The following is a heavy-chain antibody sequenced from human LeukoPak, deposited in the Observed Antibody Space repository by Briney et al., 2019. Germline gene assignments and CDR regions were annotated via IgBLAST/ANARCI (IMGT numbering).Heavy chain of an antibody. D-gene: IGHD3-10*01. CDR2: INPSGGST. CDR3: VREGGNGSGSYYNLYFDY. CDR1: GYTFTSYY. Sequence: ASVKVSCKASGYTFTSYYMHWVRQAPGQGLEWMGIINPSGGSTSYAQKFQGRVTMTRDTSTSTVYMELSSLRSEDTAVYYRVREGGNGSGSYYNLYFDYWGQGTLVTVSS. J-gene: IGHJ4*02. V-gene: IGHV1-46*01.